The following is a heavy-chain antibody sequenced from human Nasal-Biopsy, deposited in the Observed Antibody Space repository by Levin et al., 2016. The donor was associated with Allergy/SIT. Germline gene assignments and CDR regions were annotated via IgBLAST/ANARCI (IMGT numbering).Heavy chain of an antibody. CDR1: GGSVNVGGYS. J-gene: IGHJ6*02. Sequence: SETLSLTCALSGGSVNVGGYSLSWIRQPPGKGLEWIGTVYHNGSTRYRPSLKSRTTIYVDTSRDQFSLRLTSVTAADTAVYYCVRHWGECSGGDCSPGSVDVWGPGTTVTVSS. CDR3: VRHWGECSGGDCSPGSVDV. CDR2: VYHNGST. D-gene: IGHD2-21*02. V-gene: IGHV4-30-2*03.